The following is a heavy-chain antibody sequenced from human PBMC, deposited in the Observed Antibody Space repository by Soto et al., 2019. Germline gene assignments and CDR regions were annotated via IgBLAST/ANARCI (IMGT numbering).Heavy chain of an antibody. V-gene: IGHV3-23*01. CDR3: AKDLEGGYGSGTFDY. CDR1: GFTFSSYA. Sequence: GGSLRLSCAASGFTFSSYAMSWVRQAPGKGLEWVSGISSSGDSTYYADSVKGRFTISRDNSKNTLYLQMNSLRAEDTAVYYCAKDLEGGYGSGTFDYWGQGTLVTVSS. D-gene: IGHD3-10*01. J-gene: IGHJ4*02. CDR2: ISSSGDST.